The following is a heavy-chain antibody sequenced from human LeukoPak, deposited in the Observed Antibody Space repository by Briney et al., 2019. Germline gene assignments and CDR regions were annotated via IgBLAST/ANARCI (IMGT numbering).Heavy chain of an antibody. D-gene: IGHD3-10*01. J-gene: IGHJ4*02. V-gene: IGHV4-34*01. CDR3: ARVSWWFGELL. CDR2: INHSGST. CDR1: GGSLSGYY. Sequence: SETLSLTCAVYGGSLSGYYWSWIRQPPGKGLEWIGEINHSGSTNYNPSLKSRVTISVDTSKNQFSLKLSSVTAADTAVYYCARVSWWFGELLWGQGTLVTVSS.